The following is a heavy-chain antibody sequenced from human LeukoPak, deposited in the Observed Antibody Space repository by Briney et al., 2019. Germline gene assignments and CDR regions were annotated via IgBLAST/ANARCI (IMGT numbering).Heavy chain of an antibody. Sequence: GGSLRLSCTPSGFNFNNYAINWVRQAPGKGLDWVSTISGSGDRTFYADSVEGRFTFSRDTSTNILYLQMNNLRAEDTAVYFCAKSRGFSYGPFDSWGQGTLVTVSS. CDR2: ISGSGDRT. CDR3: AKSRGFSYGPFDS. V-gene: IGHV3-23*01. J-gene: IGHJ4*02. D-gene: IGHD3-10*01. CDR1: GFNFNNYA.